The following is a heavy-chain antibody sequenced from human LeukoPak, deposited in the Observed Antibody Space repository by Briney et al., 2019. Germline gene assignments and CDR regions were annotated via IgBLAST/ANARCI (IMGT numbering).Heavy chain of an antibody. V-gene: IGHV4-34*01. CDR1: GGSFSGYY. CDR2: INHSGSA. D-gene: IGHD3-16*01. Sequence: SETLSLTCAVYGGSFSGYYWSWIRQPPGKGLEWIGEINHSGSANYNPSLKSRVTISVDTSKNQFSLKLSSVTAADTAVYYCARLTSYTGMDVWGQGTTVTVSS. J-gene: IGHJ6*02. CDR3: ARLTSYTGMDV.